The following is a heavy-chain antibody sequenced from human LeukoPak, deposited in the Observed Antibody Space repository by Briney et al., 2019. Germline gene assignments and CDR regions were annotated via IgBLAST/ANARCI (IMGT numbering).Heavy chain of an antibody. D-gene: IGHD3-9*01. V-gene: IGHV3-30-3*01. CDR3: AREQFSYYDILTGYYPHAFDI. CDR2: MSYDGSNK. Sequence: GGSLRLSCAASGFTFSSYAMHWVRQAPGKGLEWVAVMSYDGSNKYYADSVKGRFTISRDNSKNALYLQMNSLRAEDTAVYYCAREQFSYYDILTGYYPHAFDIWGQGTMVTVSS. J-gene: IGHJ3*02. CDR1: GFTFSSYA.